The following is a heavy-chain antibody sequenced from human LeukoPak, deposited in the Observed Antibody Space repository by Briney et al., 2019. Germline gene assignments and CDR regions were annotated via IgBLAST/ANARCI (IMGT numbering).Heavy chain of an antibody. J-gene: IGHJ4*02. Sequence: KSGGSLRLSCAASGFTFSNAWMSWVRQAPGKGLEWVGRIKSKTDGGTTDYAAPVKGRFTISRDDSKNTLYLQMNSLKTEDTAVYYCTTGPYDFWSGSGDYWGQGTLVTVSS. V-gene: IGHV3-15*01. CDR2: IKSKTDGGTT. D-gene: IGHD3-3*01. CDR1: GFTFSNAW. CDR3: TTGPYDFWSGSGDY.